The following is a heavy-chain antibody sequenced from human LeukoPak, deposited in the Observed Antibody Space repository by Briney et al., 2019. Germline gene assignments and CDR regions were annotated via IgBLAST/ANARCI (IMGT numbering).Heavy chain of an antibody. D-gene: IGHD1-20*01. CDR1: GFTFSSYS. V-gene: IGHV3-21*01. J-gene: IGHJ5*02. Sequence: GGSLRLSCAASGFTFSSYSMNWVRQAPGKGLEWVSSISSSSSYIYYADSVKGRFTISRDNAKNSLYLQMNSLRAEDTAVYYCARQPPSGLTGINWFDPWGQGTLVTVSS. CDR2: ISSSSSYI. CDR3: ARQPPSGLTGINWFDP.